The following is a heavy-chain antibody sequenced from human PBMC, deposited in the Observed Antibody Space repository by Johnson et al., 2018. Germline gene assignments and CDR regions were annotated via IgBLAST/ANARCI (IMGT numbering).Heavy chain of an antibody. CDR3: ARDANYYFYYYMDS. J-gene: IGHJ6*03. D-gene: IGHD2-15*01. V-gene: IGHV3-30*03. CDR1: GFSFSSYV. CDR2: ISSEGRTI. Sequence: VQLVETGGGVVQPGRSLKVSCAASGFSFSSYVMHWVRQAPGKGLEWVAGISSEGRTIFYADSVKGRFTISRDNSRNTVDLQMNSLRAEDTAMYYCARDANYYFYYYMDSWGKGTTVTVSS.